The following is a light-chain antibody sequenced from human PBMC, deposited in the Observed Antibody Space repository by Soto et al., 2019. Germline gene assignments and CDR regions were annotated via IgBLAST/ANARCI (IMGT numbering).Light chain of an antibody. CDR3: SSYTISTLVV. V-gene: IGLV2-14*01. Sequence: QSALTQPASVSGSPGQSITISCTGTSSDVGGYNYVSWYQQHPGKAPKLMIYDVSNRPSGVSNRFSGSKSGNTASLTISGLQAEDKADYYCSSYTISTLVVFGGGTKLTVL. CDR2: DVS. CDR1: SSDVGGYNY. J-gene: IGLJ2*01.